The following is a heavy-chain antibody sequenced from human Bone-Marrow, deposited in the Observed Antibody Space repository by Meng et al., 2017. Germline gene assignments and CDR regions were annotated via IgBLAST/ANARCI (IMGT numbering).Heavy chain of an antibody. V-gene: IGHV1-2*06. CDR3: ARDEDISAAGKLFGDY. CDR1: GYTFPDYW. CDR2: INPKSGDT. D-gene: IGHD6-13*01. Sequence: VQLGASGAEVKKPGASVKVSCKASGYTFPDYWLHWVRRAPGQGLEWMGRINPKSGDTHYAQRFQGRVTMTGDTSISTAYMELSGLRSDDTAMYYCARDEDISAAGKLFGDYWGQGTLVTVSS. J-gene: IGHJ4*02.